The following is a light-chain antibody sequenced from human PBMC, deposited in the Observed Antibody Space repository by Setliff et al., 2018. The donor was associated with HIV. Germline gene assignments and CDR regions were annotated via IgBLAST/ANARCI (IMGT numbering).Light chain of an antibody. CDR1: SSDVGGYNC. CDR3: SSNTSKSTYV. Sequence: QSALTQPASLSGSPGQSITISCTGTSSDVGGYNCVSWYQQHPGKAPKLMIYDVSNRPSGVSNRFSGSKSGNTASLTISGLQAEDEGDYYCSSNTSKSTYVFGSGTKGTVL. V-gene: IGLV2-14*03. CDR2: DVS. J-gene: IGLJ1*01.